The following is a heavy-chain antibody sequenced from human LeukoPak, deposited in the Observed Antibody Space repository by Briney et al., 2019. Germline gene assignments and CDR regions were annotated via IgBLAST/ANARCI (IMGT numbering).Heavy chain of an antibody. J-gene: IGHJ4*02. D-gene: IGHD3-9*01. CDR1: GFTVSSNY. Sequence: GGSLRLSCAASGFTVSSNYMSWVRQAPGKGLEWVSVIYSGGSTYYADSVKGRFTISRDNSKNTLYLQMNSLGAEDTALYYCAKDSLGYYKPFDYWGQGTLVTVSS. V-gene: IGHV3-53*01. CDR2: IYSGGST. CDR3: AKDSLGYYKPFDY.